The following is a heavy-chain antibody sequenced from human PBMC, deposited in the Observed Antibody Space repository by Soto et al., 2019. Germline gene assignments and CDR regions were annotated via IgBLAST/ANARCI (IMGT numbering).Heavy chain of an antibody. CDR2: IRTGSTTI. CDR3: AKDGYYNGFDV. J-gene: IGHJ6*02. CDR1: GITLSQFN. V-gene: IGHV3-48*01. Sequence: GGSLRLSCADSGITLSQFNMNWVRQAPGRGLGLDWLLHIRTGSTTIDYADSVKGRFTISRDNAKTSLHLQMNSLRAEDTAVYHCAKDGYYNGFDVWGQGTTVTVSS.